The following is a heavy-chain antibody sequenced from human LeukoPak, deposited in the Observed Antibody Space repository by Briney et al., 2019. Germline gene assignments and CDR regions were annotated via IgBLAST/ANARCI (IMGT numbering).Heavy chain of an antibody. Sequence: GRSLRLSCAASGFTFSSYGMHWVRQAPGKGLEWVAVISYDGSNKYYADSVKGRFTISRDNSKNTLYLQTNSLRAEDTAVYYCARLDSSSSPEFDYWGQGTLVTVSS. D-gene: IGHD6-6*01. J-gene: IGHJ4*02. CDR1: GFTFSSYG. V-gene: IGHV3-30*03. CDR2: ISYDGSNK. CDR3: ARLDSSSSPEFDY.